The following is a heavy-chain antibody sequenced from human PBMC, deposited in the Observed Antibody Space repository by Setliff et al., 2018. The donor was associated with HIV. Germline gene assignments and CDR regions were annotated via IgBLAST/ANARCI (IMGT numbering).Heavy chain of an antibody. V-gene: IGHV3-21*01. Sequence: ASVRLSCVASGFPFNTYIMNWVRQAPGGGLEWVSSISSSGVYIQYGDSVKGRFSISRDNAENSLFLQMDSLRAEDTAVYYCARGNWTSATNFSLLDCWGRGTLVTVSS. CDR2: ISSSGVYI. D-gene: IGHD4-17*01. CDR1: GFPFNTYI. CDR3: ARGNWTSATNFSLLDC. J-gene: IGHJ4*02.